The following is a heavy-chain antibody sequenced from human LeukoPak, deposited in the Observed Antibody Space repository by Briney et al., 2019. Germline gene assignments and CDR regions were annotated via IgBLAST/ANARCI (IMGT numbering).Heavy chain of an antibody. CDR2: IITDSDSI. D-gene: IGHD1-26*01. CDR1: GFTFSTYN. Sequence: GGSLRLSCAASGFTFSTYNMNWVRQAPGKGLEWVSYIITDSDSIYHEDSVRGRFTISRDNAKNSLYLKMNSLSDEDTAVYYCAIDAWALPLDAFDIWGQGTMVTVSS. CDR3: AIDAWALPLDAFDI. V-gene: IGHV3-48*02. J-gene: IGHJ3*02.